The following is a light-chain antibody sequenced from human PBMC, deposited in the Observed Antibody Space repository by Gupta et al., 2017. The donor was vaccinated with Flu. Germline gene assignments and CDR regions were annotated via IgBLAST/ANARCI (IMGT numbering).Light chain of an antibody. J-gene: IGLJ3*02. CDR3: SSYDGDHSLV. CDR1: TFNFPKYGF. CDR2: GVT. V-gene: IGLV2-23*02. Sequence: QSALTQPASVSGSAGQSVTIACTGTTFNFPKYGFVSWYQHHHGTAPILICQGVTKRPAGVSKLCDGYRSGRKALMKICGHQADDAAHYYCSSYDGDHSLVCGGGTKVTVL.